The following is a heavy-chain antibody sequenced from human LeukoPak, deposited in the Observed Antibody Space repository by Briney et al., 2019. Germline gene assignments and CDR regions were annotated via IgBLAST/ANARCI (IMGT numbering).Heavy chain of an antibody. CDR3: ASLYYDFWSGYSTYFDY. CDR2: IYYSGST. V-gene: IGHV4-39*01. D-gene: IGHD3-3*01. J-gene: IGHJ4*02. Sequence: SETLSLTCTVSGGSISSSSYYWGWIRQPPGKGLEWIGSIYYSGSTYYNPSLKSRVAISVDTSKNQFSLKLSSVTAADTAVYYCASLYYDFWSGYSTYFDYWGQGTLVTVSS. CDR1: GGSISSSSYY.